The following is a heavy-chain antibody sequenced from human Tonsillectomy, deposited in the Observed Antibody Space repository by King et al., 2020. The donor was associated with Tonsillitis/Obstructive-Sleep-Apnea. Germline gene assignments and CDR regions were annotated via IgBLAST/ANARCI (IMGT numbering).Heavy chain of an antibody. CDR1: GGTFSSYA. CDR2: IIPIFGTA. CDR3: ARARYNWNDEDLDAFDI. Sequence: QLVQSGAEVKKPGSSVKVSCKASGGTFSSYAISWVRQAPGQGLEWMGGIIPIFGTANYAQKFQGRVTITADESTSTAYMELSSLRSEDTAVYFCARARYNWNDEDLDAFDIWGQGTMVTVSS. V-gene: IGHV1-69*12. J-gene: IGHJ3*02. D-gene: IGHD1-1*01.